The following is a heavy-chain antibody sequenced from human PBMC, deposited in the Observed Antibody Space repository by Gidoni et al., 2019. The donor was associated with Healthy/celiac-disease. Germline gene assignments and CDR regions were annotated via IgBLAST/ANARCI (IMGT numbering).Heavy chain of an antibody. V-gene: IGHV3-23*01. CDR2: ISGSGGST. CDR1: GFTFRSYA. D-gene: IGHD3-10*01. CDR3: AKEGYYGSGSYYINWFDP. J-gene: IGHJ5*02. Sequence: EVQLLESGGGLVQPGGSLRLSCAASGFTFRSYAMSWVRQAPGKGLEWGSAISGSGGSTYYADSVKGRFTISRDNSKNTLYLQMNSLRAEDTAVYYCAKEGYYGSGSYYINWFDPWGQGTLVTVSS.